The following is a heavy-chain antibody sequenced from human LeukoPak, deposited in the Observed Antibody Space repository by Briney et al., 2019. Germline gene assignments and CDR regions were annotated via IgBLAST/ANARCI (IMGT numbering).Heavy chain of an antibody. V-gene: IGHV4-34*01. Sequence: PSETLSLTCAVYGGSFSGYYWSWIRQPPGKGLEWIGEINHSGSTYYNPSLKSRVTISIDTSKNQFSLRVSSVTAADTAVYYCAGGIAVAGTRPLNWFDPWGQGTLVTVSS. D-gene: IGHD6-19*01. CDR2: INHSGST. CDR1: GGSFSGYY. J-gene: IGHJ5*02. CDR3: AGGIAVAGTRPLNWFDP.